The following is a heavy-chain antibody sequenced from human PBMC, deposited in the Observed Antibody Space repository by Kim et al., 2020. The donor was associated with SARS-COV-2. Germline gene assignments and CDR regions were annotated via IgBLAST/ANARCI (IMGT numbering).Heavy chain of an antibody. CDR2: INHSGKT. Sequence: SETLSLDCTVSGGSVSSPFYYWGWIRQPPGEGLEWIAIINHSGKTFYNPSLKSRVTISVDLSKNHFSLNLSYVTAKDKAVYYCVRQVPGNYNIALGGVGFDSWGQGTLVTVSS. CDR3: VRQVPGNYNIALGGVGFDS. CDR1: GGSVSSPFYY. V-gene: IGHV4-39*01. J-gene: IGHJ5*01. D-gene: IGHD6-19*01.